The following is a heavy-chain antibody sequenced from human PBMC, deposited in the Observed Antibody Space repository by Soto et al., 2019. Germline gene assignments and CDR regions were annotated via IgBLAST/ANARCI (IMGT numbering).Heavy chain of an antibody. Sequence: ASVKVSCKASGYTFTSYGISWVRQAPGQGLEWMGWISAYNGNTKYSQKLQGRLTMTTDTPANTAYMELSSLISEDTAVYYCATPQDYDGCLDSWGQGTLVTVPQ. CDR3: ATPQDYDGCLDS. D-gene: IGHD3-22*01. CDR2: ISAYNGNT. J-gene: IGHJ4*02. V-gene: IGHV1-18*01. CDR1: GYTFTSYG.